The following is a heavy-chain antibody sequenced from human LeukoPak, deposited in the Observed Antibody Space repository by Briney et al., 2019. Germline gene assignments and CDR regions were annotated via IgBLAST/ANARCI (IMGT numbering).Heavy chain of an antibody. CDR3: ARDRTTIFNDAFDI. J-gene: IGHJ3*02. D-gene: IGHD3-9*01. CDR1: GFTFSSYS. Sequence: GGSLRLSCAASGFTFSSYSMNWVRQAPGKGLEWVSSISSSSSYIYYADSVKGRFTISRDNAKNSLYLQMNSLRAEDTAVYYCARDRTTIFNDAFDIWGQGTMVTVSS. CDR2: ISSSSSYI. V-gene: IGHV3-21*01.